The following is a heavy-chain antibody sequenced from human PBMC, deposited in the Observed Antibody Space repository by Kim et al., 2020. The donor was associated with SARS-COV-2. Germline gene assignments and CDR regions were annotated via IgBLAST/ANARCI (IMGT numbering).Heavy chain of an antibody. Sequence: ADSVKGRFTISRDNSKNTLYLQMSSLRAEDTAVYYCVSPRRDGPSWYFDLWGRGTLVTVSS. V-gene: IGHV3-64D*09. J-gene: IGHJ2*01. CDR3: VSPRRDGPSWYFDL.